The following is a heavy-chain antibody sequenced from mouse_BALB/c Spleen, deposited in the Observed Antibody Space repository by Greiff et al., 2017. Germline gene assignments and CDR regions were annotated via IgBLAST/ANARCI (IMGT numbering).Heavy chain of an antibody. CDR2: INPYNDGT. D-gene: IGHD1-1*02. CDR3: ARDRGMGAMDY. CDR1: GYTFTSYV. Sequence: VQLKESGPELVKPGASVKMSCKASGYTFTSYVMHWVKQKPGQGLEWIGYINPYNDGTKYNEKFKGKATLTSDKSSSTAYMELSSLTSEDSAVYYCARDRGMGAMDYWGQGTSVTVSS. V-gene: IGHV1-14*01. J-gene: IGHJ4*01.